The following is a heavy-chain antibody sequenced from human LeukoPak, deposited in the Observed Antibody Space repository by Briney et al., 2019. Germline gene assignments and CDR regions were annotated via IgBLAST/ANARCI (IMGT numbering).Heavy chain of an antibody. CDR1: GGSISSYY. V-gene: IGHV4-59*01. Sequence: SETLSLTCTASGGSISSYYWSWIRQPPGKGLEWIGYIYYSGSTNYNPSLKSRVTISVDTSKNQFSLKLSSVTAADTAVYYCARVLLWFGGSTNAFDIWGQGTMVTVSS. CDR2: IYYSGST. D-gene: IGHD3-10*01. J-gene: IGHJ3*02. CDR3: ARVLLWFGGSTNAFDI.